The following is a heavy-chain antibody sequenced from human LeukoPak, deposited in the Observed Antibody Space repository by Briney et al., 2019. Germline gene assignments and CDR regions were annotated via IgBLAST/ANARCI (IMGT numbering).Heavy chain of an antibody. V-gene: IGHV4-34*01. D-gene: IGHD3-3*01. CDR3: ARGRRSITIFGVVISSWYFDY. Sequence: SETLSLTCAVYGGSFSGYYWSWIRQPPGKGLEWIGEINHSGSTNYNPSLKSRVTISVDTSKHQFSLKLSSVTAADTAVYYCARGRRSITIFGVVISSWYFDYWGQGTLVTVSS. J-gene: IGHJ4*02. CDR2: INHSGST. CDR1: GGSFSGYY.